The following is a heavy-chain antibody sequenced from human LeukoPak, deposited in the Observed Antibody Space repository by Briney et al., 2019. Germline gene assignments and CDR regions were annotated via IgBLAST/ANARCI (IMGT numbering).Heavy chain of an antibody. D-gene: IGHD3-9*01. V-gene: IGHV3-23*01. J-gene: IGHJ4*02. CDR3: AKDSRWRATGYYGY. CDR2: ISGSGGST. CDR1: GFTFSSYA. Sequence: PGGSLRLSCAASGFTFSSYAMSWVRQAPGKGLEWVSAISGSGGSTYYADSVKGRFTISRDNSKNTLYLQMNSPRAEDTAVYYCAKDSRWRATGYYGYWGQGTLVTVSS.